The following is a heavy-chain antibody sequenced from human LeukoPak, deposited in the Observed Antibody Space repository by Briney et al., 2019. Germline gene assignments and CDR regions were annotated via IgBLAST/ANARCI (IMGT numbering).Heavy chain of an antibody. Sequence: SGTLSLTCTVSGGSISSGDYYWSWIRQPPGKGLEWIGYIYYSGSTYYNPSLKSRVTISVDTSKNQFSLKLSSVTAADTAVYYCARDGALHYYYDSSGFDYWGQGTLVTVSS. CDR2: IYYSGST. CDR3: ARDGALHYYYDSSGFDY. D-gene: IGHD3-22*01. CDR1: GGSISSGDYY. J-gene: IGHJ4*02. V-gene: IGHV4-30-4*01.